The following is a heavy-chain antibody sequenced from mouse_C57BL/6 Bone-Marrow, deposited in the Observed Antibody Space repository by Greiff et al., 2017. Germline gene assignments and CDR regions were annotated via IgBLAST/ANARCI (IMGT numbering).Heavy chain of an antibody. D-gene: IGHD1-1*01. CDR2: ISNGGGST. V-gene: IGHV5-12*01. CDR1: GFTFSDYY. Sequence: EVKVVESGGGLVQPGGSLKLSCAASGFTFSDYYMYWVRQTPEKRLEWVAYISNGGGSTYYPDTVKGRFTISRDNAKNTLYLQMSRLKSEDTAMYYCARRYGSSSLYAMDYWGQGTSVTVSS. CDR3: ARRYGSSSLYAMDY. J-gene: IGHJ4*01.